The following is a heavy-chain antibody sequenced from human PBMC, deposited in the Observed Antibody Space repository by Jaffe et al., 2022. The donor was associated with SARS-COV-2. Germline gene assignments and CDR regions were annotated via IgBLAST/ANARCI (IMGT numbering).Heavy chain of an antibody. CDR3: ARGFSYGCDY. Sequence: QVNLMQSGAEVKKPGASVKVSCRASGYTFTGHYIHWVRQAPGQGLEWMGRIDANSGVTKYAQKFQGRVTMTRDTSISTAYMELTSLSSDDMVVYYCARGFSYGCDYWGQGTLVIVSS. J-gene: IGHJ4*02. V-gene: IGHV1-2*05. CDR2: IDANSGVT. D-gene: IGHD5-18*01. CDR1: GYTFTGHY.